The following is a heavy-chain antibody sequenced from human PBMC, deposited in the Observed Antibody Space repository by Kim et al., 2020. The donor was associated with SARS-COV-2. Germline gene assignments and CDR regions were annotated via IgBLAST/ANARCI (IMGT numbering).Heavy chain of an antibody. D-gene: IGHD3-16*01. Sequence: SVKVSCKASGGTFSSYAISWVRQAPGQGLEWMGGIIPIFGTANYAQKFQGRVTITADESTSTAYMELSSLRSEDTAVYYCARPPGGGPSKSSDYWYFDLWGRGTLVTVSS. CDR2: IIPIFGTA. CDR1: GGTFSSYA. V-gene: IGHV1-69*13. CDR3: ARPPGGGPSKSSDYWYFDL. J-gene: IGHJ2*01.